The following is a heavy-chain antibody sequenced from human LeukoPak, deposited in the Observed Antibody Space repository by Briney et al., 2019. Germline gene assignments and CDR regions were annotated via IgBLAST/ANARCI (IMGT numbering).Heavy chain of an antibody. Sequence: ASVKVSCKASGYTFSSYFMHWVRQAPGQRLEWMGIINPSGGSTSYAQKFQGRVTMTRDTSTSTVYMELSSLRSEDTAVYYCARDYHLRRVGHGCSSPDYWGQGTLVTVSS. J-gene: IGHJ4*02. CDR1: GYTFSSYF. V-gene: IGHV1-46*01. CDR2: INPSGGST. D-gene: IGHD2-2*01. CDR3: ARDYHLRRVGHGCSSPDY.